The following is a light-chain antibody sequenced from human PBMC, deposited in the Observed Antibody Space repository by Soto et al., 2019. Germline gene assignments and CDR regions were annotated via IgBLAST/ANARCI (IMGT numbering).Light chain of an antibody. CDR3: ETWDSNAVV. J-gene: IGLJ2*01. CDR1: RGHSTYI. Sequence: QLVLTQSSSASASLGSSVKLTCTLSRGHSTYIIAWHQQQPGKAPRYLMNLEGSGSYNKGSGVPDRFSGSSSGADRYLIISNLQFEDEADYYCETWDSNAVVFGGGTKLTVL. V-gene: IGLV4-60*02. CDR2: LEGSGSY.